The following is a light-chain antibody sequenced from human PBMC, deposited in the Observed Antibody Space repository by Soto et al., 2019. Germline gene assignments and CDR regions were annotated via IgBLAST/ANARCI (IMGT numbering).Light chain of an antibody. CDR1: SSDVSGYHY. V-gene: IGLV2-14*03. CDR2: EVT. J-gene: IGLJ3*02. Sequence: QSVLTQPPSVSGSPGQSITISCTGTSSDVSGYHYVSWYQQHPGKAPRLMIYEVTNRPSGVSNRFSGSKSGNTASLTISGLQAEDEADYYCGSYTSTNTRVFGGGTKVTVL. CDR3: GSYTSTNTRV.